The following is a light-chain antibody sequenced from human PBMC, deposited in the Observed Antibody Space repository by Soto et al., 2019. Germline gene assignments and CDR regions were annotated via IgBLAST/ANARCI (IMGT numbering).Light chain of an antibody. CDR3: PQYNNWPRGT. J-gene: IGKJ2*01. CDR2: GAS. V-gene: IGKV3-15*01. CDR1: QSVSSN. Sequence: EILMTQSPATLSVSPGERATLSCRASQSVSSNLAWYQQKPGQAPRLLIYGASTRATGIPARFSGSGSGTEFTLTISSLQSEDFAVYYCPQYNNWPRGTFGQGTKLEIK.